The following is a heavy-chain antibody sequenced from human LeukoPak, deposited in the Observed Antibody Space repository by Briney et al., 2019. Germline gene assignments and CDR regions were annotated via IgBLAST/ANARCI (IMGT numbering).Heavy chain of an antibody. CDR1: GFTFSSYA. Sequence: GGSLRLSCAASGFTFSSYAMSWVRQAPGKGLEWVSAISGSGGSTYYADSVKGRFTISRDNSKNTLYLQMNSLRAEDTAVYYCVSRDAYKPRYFMDVWGKGTTVTVSS. CDR3: VSRDAYKPRYFMDV. V-gene: IGHV3-23*01. J-gene: IGHJ6*03. CDR2: ISGSGGST. D-gene: IGHD5-24*01.